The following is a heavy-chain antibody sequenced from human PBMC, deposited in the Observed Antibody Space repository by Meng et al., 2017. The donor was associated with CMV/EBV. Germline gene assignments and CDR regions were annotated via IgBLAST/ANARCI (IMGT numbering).Heavy chain of an antibody. CDR1: GFTFRNYA. D-gene: IGHD3-3*01. CDR2: ISSNGSNT. Sequence: GASLRLSCAASGFTFRNYAMHWVRQAPGKGLQYVSAISSNGSNTYYADSVKGRFTISRDNSKNTLYLQMGSLRAEDMAVYYCARDRSGDGVHFDYWGQGTLVTVSS. J-gene: IGHJ4*02. CDR3: ARDRSGDGVHFDY. V-gene: IGHV3-64*02.